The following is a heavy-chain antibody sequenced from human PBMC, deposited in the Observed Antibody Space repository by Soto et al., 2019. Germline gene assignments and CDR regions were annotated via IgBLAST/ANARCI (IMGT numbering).Heavy chain of an antibody. Sequence: GESLKISCKGSGYSFTSYWIGWVRQMPGKGLEWMGIIYPGDSDTRYSPSFQGQVTISADKSISTAYLQWSSLKASDTAMYYCARHQVVPAAMTSYYYYYMDVWGKGTTVTVSS. J-gene: IGHJ6*03. V-gene: IGHV5-51*01. D-gene: IGHD2-2*01. CDR3: ARHQVVPAAMTSYYYYYMDV. CDR2: IYPGDSDT. CDR1: GYSFTSYW.